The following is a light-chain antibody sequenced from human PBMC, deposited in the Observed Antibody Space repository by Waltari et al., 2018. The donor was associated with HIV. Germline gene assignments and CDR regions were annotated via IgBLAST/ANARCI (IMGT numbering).Light chain of an antibody. CDR2: NVS. CDR3: QQFSNSPLT. V-gene: IGKV3-20*01. Sequence: EIVLTQSPGTLSLSPGERATLSCRASQSVTNNYLAWYQQKPGQAPRLLIYNVSNRATGIPDRFSGGGSGTDFTLTISRLEPEDFAVYYGQQFSNSPLTFGGGTKVEIK. J-gene: IGKJ4*01. CDR1: QSVTNNY.